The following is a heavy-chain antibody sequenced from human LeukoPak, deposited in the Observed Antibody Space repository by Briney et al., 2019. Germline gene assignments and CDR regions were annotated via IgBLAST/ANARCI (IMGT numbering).Heavy chain of an antibody. V-gene: IGHV3-30*04. CDR1: GFTFSSYA. Sequence: PGGSLRLSCAASGFTFSSYAMHWVRQAPGEGLEWVAVISYDGSYKYDVDSVKGRFTISRDISKNTLYLQMNSLRAEDTAVYYCAKPSYGSGSYYMDVWGKGTTVTISS. CDR3: AKPSYGSGSYYMDV. J-gene: IGHJ6*03. CDR2: ISYDGSYK. D-gene: IGHD3-10*01.